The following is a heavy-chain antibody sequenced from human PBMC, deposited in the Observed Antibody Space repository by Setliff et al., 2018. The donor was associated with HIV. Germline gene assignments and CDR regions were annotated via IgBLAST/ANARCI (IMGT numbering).Heavy chain of an antibody. J-gene: IGHJ4*02. D-gene: IGHD1-1*01. CDR2: INHSGST. CDR1: GGSFSGYY. V-gene: IGHV4-34*01. Sequence: SETLSLTCAVYGGSFSGYYWSWIRQPPGKGLEWIGEINHSGSTNYNPSLKSRVTISVDTSKNQFSLKLSSVTAADTAVYYCAREKHWNGPFDYWGQGKLVTVSS. CDR3: AREKHWNGPFDY.